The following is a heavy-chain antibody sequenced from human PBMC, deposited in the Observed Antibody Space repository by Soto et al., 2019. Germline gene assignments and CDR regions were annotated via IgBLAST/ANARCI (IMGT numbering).Heavy chain of an antibody. CDR3: ARALYYYDSSGYYGS. D-gene: IGHD3-22*01. CDR2: ISSSSSYI. V-gene: IGHV3-21*01. J-gene: IGHJ5*02. CDR1: GFTFISYS. Sequence: GGSLRLSCAASGFTFISYSMNWVRQAPWKGLEWVSSISSSSSYIYYADSVKGRFTISRDNAKNSLYLQMNSLRAEDTAVYYCARALYYYDSSGYYGSWGQGTLVTVSS.